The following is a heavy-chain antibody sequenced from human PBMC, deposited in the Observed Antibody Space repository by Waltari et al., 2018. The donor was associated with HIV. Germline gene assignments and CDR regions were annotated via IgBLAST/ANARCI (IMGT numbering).Heavy chain of an antibody. J-gene: IGHJ3*02. V-gene: IGHV4-38-2*01. CDR3: AKSGDDNGGAFDI. Sequence: QVQLQESGPGLVKPSETLSLTCAVSGYSISSGFYWRWTRQPPGKGLEWIGSIYHSGSTYYNPSLKSRVTISVDTSKNQFSLKLTSVTATDTAVYYCAKSGDDNGGAFDIGGQGTMVTVSS. D-gene: IGHD7-27*01. CDR2: IYHSGST. CDR1: GYSISSGFY.